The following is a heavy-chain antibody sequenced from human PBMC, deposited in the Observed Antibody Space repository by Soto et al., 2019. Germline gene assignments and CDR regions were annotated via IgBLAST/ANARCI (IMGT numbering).Heavy chain of an antibody. CDR1: GFTFSSYA. D-gene: IGHD2-15*01. Sequence: EVQLLESGGGLVQPGGSLRLSCAASGFTFSSYAMSWVRQAPGKGLEWVSAISGSGGSTYYADSVKGRFTISRDNSKNTQYMQTNSLRADDTAVYYCAKDIVVVVAATEGDYWGQGTLVTVSS. CDR2: ISGSGGST. CDR3: AKDIVVVVAATEGDY. V-gene: IGHV3-23*01. J-gene: IGHJ4*02.